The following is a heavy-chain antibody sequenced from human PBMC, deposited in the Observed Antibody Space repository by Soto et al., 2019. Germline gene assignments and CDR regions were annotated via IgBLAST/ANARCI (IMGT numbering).Heavy chain of an antibody. V-gene: IGHV3-23*01. CDR1: GFTFSSYG. J-gene: IGHJ4*02. CDR3: AKASAPGGTYFPLWF. D-gene: IGHD1-26*01. Sequence: EVQLLESGGGLVQPGGSLRLSCAASGFTFSSYGMSWVRQAPGKGMEWVSSISGSGGSAYYADSVKGQFTISRDNSKNSLYLQMNSLRAEDTAVYYCAKASAPGGTYFPLWFWGQGTLVTVSA. CDR2: ISGSGGSA.